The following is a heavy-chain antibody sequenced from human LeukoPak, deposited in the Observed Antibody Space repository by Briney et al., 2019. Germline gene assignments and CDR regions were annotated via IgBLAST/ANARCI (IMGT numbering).Heavy chain of an antibody. CDR2: ISSSSSYI. CDR3: AKTVGYDILTGEIYFDY. J-gene: IGHJ4*02. CDR1: GFTFSSYS. Sequence: PGGSLRLSCAASGFTFSSYSMNWVRQAPGKGLEWVSSISSSSSYIYYADSVKGRFTISRDNAKNSLYLQMNSLRAEDTALYYCAKTVGYDILTGEIYFDYWGQGTLVTVSS. D-gene: IGHD3-9*01. V-gene: IGHV3-21*04.